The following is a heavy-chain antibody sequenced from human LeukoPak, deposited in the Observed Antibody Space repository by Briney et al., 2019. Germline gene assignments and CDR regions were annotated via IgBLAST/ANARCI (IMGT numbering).Heavy chain of an antibody. CDR2: IIPIFGTA. Sequence: SVKVSFKASGGTFSSYAISWVRQAPGQGLEWMGGIIPIFGTANYAQEFQGRVTITADESTSTAYMELSSLRSEDTAVYYCARDDYGDYVFDYWGQGTLVTVSS. D-gene: IGHD4-17*01. CDR1: GGTFSSYA. J-gene: IGHJ4*02. V-gene: IGHV1-69*13. CDR3: ARDDYGDYVFDY.